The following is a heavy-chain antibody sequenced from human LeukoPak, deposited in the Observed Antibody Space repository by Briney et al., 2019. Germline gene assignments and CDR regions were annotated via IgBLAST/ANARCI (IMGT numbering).Heavy chain of an antibody. D-gene: IGHD1-14*01. CDR1: GFTFSSYW. CDR2: IKQDGSER. V-gene: IGHV3-7*01. Sequence: PGGSLRLSCAASGFTFSSYWMTWVRQAPGKGLEWVANIKQDGSERNYLDSVKGRFTISRDNAKNSLYLQMNSLRAEDTAVYYCARLPGTSHFDYWGQGTLVTVSS. CDR3: ARLPGTSHFDY. J-gene: IGHJ4*02.